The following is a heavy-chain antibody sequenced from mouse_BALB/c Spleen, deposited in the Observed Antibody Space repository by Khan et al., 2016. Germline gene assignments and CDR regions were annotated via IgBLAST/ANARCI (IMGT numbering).Heavy chain of an antibody. CDR1: GYTFTNYG. Sequence: QIQLVQSGPELKKPGKTVKISCKASGYTFTNYGMNWVKQAPGKGLKWMGWINTYSGESTYADDFKGRFAFSLETSANTAYLQINNLKNEDTATSFFARYRYYYGSSRYFDVWGAGTTVTVSS. CDR3: ARYRYYYGSSRYFDV. J-gene: IGHJ1*01. V-gene: IGHV9-3-1*01. D-gene: IGHD1-1*01. CDR2: INTYSGES.